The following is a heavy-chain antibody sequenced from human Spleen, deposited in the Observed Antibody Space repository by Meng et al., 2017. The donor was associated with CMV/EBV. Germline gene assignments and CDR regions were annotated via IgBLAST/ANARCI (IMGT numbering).Heavy chain of an antibody. CDR3: AKAVYGSSSEGY. CDR2: IRYDGSNN. V-gene: IGHV3-30*02. D-gene: IGHD6-13*01. J-gene: IGHJ4*02. CDR1: GFTFRHYW. Sequence: GESLKISCAASGFTFRHYWMTWVRQAPGKGLEWVAFIRYDGSNNYYADSVKGRFTISRDNSKNTLYLQMNSLRAEDTAVYYCAKAVYGSSSEGYWGQGTLVTVSS.